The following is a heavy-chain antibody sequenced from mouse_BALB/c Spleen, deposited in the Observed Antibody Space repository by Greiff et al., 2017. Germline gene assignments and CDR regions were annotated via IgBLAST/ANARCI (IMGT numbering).Heavy chain of an antibody. J-gene: IGHJ1*01. Sequence: DVHLVESGGGLVKPGGSLKLSCAASGFTFSSYAMSWVRQTPEKRLEWVASISSGGSTYYPDSVKGRFTISRDNARNILYLQMSSLRSEDTAMYYCARGDYYGSSLYWYFDVWGAGTTVTVSS. D-gene: IGHD1-1*01. CDR1: GFTFSSYA. CDR2: ISSGGST. V-gene: IGHV5-6-5*01. CDR3: ARGDYYGSSLYWYFDV.